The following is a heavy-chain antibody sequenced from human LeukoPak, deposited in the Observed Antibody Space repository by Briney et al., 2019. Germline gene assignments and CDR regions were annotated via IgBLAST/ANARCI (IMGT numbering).Heavy chain of an antibody. Sequence: GGSLRLSCAASGFTFSSYGMHWVRQAPGKGQEWVAVIWYDGSNKYYADSVKGRFTISRDNSKNTLYLQMNSLRVEDTAVYYCAIDPNWGTHSWGQGVLVTVSS. CDR3: AIDPNWGTHS. D-gene: IGHD7-27*01. V-gene: IGHV3-33*01. CDR1: GFTFSSYG. J-gene: IGHJ4*02. CDR2: IWYDGSNK.